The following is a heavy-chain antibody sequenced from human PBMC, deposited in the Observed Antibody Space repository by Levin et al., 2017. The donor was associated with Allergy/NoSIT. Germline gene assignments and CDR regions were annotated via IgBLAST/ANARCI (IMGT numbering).Heavy chain of an antibody. D-gene: IGHD3-3*01. CDR3: ARGRGGVRWFDP. CDR1: GGSFSGYY. CDR2: INHSGST. Sequence: SQTLSLTCAVYGGSFSGYYWSWIRQPPGKGLEWIGEINHSGSTNYNPSLKSRVTISVDTSKNQFSLKLSSVTAADTAVYYCARGRGGVRWFDPWGQGTLVTVSS. V-gene: IGHV4-34*01. J-gene: IGHJ5*02.